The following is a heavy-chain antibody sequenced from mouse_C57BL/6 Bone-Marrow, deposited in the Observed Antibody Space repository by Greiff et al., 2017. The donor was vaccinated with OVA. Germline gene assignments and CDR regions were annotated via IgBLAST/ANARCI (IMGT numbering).Heavy chain of an antibody. CDR1: GYTFTSYW. Sequence: QVHVKQSGAELVKPGASVKLSCKASGYTFTSYWMHWVKQRPGQGLEWIGMIHPNSGSTNYNEKFKSKATLTVDKSSSTAYMQLSSLTSEDSAVYDCARWVLWAMDYWGQGTSVTVSS. D-gene: IGHD1-1*02. CDR3: ARWVLWAMDY. V-gene: IGHV1-64*01. J-gene: IGHJ4*01. CDR2: IHPNSGST.